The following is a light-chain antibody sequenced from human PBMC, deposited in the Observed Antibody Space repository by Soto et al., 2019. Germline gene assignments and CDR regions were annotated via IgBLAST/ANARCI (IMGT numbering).Light chain of an antibody. CDR2: EVN. J-gene: IGLJ1*01. CDR3: TSYTLSSSLYV. Sequence: QSALTQPASVSGSPGQSITISCSGTYNLVSWYQQHPGKAPKLMIFEVNKRPSGVSYRFSGSKSGNTASLTISGLQPEDEADYYCTSYTLSSSLYVFGPGTKLTVL. CDR1: YNL. V-gene: IGLV2-14*02.